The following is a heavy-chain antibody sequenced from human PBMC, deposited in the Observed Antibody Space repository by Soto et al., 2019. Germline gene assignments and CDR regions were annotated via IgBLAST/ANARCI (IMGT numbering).Heavy chain of an antibody. D-gene: IGHD2-2*01. Sequence: PSETLSLTCTVSGGSISSGGYYWSWIRQHPGKGLEWIGYIYYSGSTYYNPSLKSRVTISVDTSKNQFSLKLSSVTAADTAVYYCARGYCSSTSCSNYFDYWGQGTLVTVSS. V-gene: IGHV4-31*03. CDR2: IYYSGST. CDR1: GGSISSGGYY. CDR3: ARGYCSSTSCSNYFDY. J-gene: IGHJ4*02.